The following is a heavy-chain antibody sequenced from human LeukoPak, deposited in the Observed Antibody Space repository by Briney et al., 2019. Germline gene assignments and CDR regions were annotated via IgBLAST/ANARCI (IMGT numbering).Heavy chain of an antibody. CDR2: INTNTGNP. CDR3: ARVGIAAAGTIRFDP. CDR1: GYTFTSYA. V-gene: IGHV7-4-1*02. J-gene: IGHJ5*02. Sequence: GASVKVSCTASGYTFTSYAMNWVRQAPGQGLEWMGWINTNTGNPTYAQGFTGRFVFSLDTSVSTAYLQISSLKAEDTAVYYCARVGIAAAGTIRFDPWGQGTLVTVSS. D-gene: IGHD6-13*01.